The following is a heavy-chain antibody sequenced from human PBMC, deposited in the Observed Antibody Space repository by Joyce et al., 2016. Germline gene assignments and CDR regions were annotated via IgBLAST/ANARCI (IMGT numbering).Heavy chain of an antibody. CDR1: GFTFGHHA. Sequence: QVQLVESGGGVVQPGGSLRLSCIGSGFTFGHHAIHWVRQAPGGGLEWVATRSDDATINYFADFAKGRFTSSRENSRNTLYLQLTGLGPEDTAVYYCARDIRFSYTGGMDVWGQGTAVTVSS. J-gene: IGHJ6*02. D-gene: IGHD1-1*01. CDR3: ARDIRFSYTGGMDV. V-gene: IGHV3-30-3*01. CDR2: RSDDATIN.